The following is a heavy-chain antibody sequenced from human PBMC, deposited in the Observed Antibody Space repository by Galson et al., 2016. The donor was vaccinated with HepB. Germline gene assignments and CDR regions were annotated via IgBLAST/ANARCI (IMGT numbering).Heavy chain of an antibody. CDR1: GYTFTDYY. D-gene: IGHD5-12*01. CDR3: ATMDIVTTSYWFDP. Sequence: VKVSCKVSGYTFTDYYIHWVQQAPGGGLEWMGLVDPEDGETMYAVKFQGRDTITADTSTDTAYMELSSLRSEDTAVYYCATMDIVTTSYWFDPWGLGTLVTVSS. J-gene: IGHJ5*02. CDR2: VDPEDGET. V-gene: IGHV1-69-2*01.